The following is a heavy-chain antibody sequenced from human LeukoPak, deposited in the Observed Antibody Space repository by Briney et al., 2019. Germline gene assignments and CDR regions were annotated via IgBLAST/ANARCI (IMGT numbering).Heavy chain of an antibody. J-gene: IGHJ5*02. CDR3: ARQVFPSSSITMIISWFDP. D-gene: IGHD3-22*01. V-gene: IGHV4-39*01. Sequence: SETLSLTCTVSGGSINNYNYYWRWIRQPPGTGLELIGSIYYSGSTYHNPSLKTRVTISVDTSKNQFSLRLSSVTAADTAVYYCARQVFPSSSITMIISWFDPWGQGTLVTVSS. CDR1: GGSINNYNYY. CDR2: IYYSGST.